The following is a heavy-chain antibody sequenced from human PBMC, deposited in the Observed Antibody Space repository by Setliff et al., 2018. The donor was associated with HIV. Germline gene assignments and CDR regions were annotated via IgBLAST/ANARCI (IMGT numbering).Heavy chain of an antibody. Sequence: PSETLSLTCTVSGGSISGHFWSWIRQPAGKGLEWIGRSSTSVSPNYNPSLKSRVTLSVDTSKNQFSLRLSSVTAADTALYYCARDNLYNSGSYYPNYGMDVWGLGTTVTVSS. CDR2: SSTSVSP. J-gene: IGHJ6*02. D-gene: IGHD3-10*01. CDR1: GGSISGHF. V-gene: IGHV4-4*07. CDR3: ARDNLYNSGSYYPNYGMDV.